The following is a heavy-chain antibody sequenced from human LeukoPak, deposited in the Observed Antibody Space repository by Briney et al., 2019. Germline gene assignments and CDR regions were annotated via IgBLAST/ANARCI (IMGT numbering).Heavy chain of an antibody. V-gene: IGHV3-21*04. CDR2: ISSRSSYI. Sequence: GGSLRLSCAASRFXFSTYTMNWVRQAPGKGLEWVSRISSRSSYIYYADSVKGRFTISRDNSKNTLYLQMNSLRAEDTAVYYCAKKTVVVAATGLFDYWGQGTLVTVSS. J-gene: IGHJ4*02. CDR1: RFXFSTYT. D-gene: IGHD2-15*01. CDR3: AKKTVVVAATGLFDY.